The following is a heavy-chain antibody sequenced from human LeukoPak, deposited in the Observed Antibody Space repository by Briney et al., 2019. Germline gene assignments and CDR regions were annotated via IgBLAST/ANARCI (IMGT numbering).Heavy chain of an antibody. D-gene: IGHD3-22*01. Sequence: PSQTLSLTCTVSGGSISSGGYCWSWIRQHPGKGLEWIGYIYYSGSTYYNPSLKSRVTISVDTSKNQFSLKLSSVTAADTAVYYCARVARYYDSSGYYYYFDYWGQGTLVTVSS. CDR2: IYYSGST. V-gene: IGHV4-31*03. CDR1: GGSISSGGYC. CDR3: ARVARYYDSSGYYYYFDY. J-gene: IGHJ4*02.